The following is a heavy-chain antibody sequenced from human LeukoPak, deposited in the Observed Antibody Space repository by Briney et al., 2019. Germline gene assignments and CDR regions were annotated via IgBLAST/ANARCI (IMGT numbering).Heavy chain of an antibody. D-gene: IGHD3-9*01. CDR2: ISAYNGNT. CDR3: ARGDYDILTGYYTDFDY. V-gene: IGHV1-18*01. J-gene: IGHJ4*02. Sequence: VKVSCKASGYTFTSYGISWVRQAPGQGLEWMGWISAYNGNTNYAQKLQGRVTMTTDTSTSTAYMELRSLRSDDTAVYYCARGDYDILTGYYTDFDYWGQGTLVTVSS. CDR1: GYTFTSYG.